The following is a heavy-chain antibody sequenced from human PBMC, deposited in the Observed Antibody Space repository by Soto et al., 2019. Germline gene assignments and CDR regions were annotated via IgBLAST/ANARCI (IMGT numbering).Heavy chain of an antibody. V-gene: IGHV5-51*01. CDR3: ARQRGIPAPDSIEGHYYYLDV. J-gene: IGHJ6*03. CDR1: GYSFTSYW. Sequence: GESLKISCKGSGYSFTSYWIGWVRQMPGKGLEWMGIIYPGDSDTRYSPSFQGQVTISADKSISTAYLQWSSLKASDTAMYYCARQRGIPAPDSIEGHYYYLDVWAKRTTVPVS. CDR2: IYPGDSDT. D-gene: IGHD3-3*02.